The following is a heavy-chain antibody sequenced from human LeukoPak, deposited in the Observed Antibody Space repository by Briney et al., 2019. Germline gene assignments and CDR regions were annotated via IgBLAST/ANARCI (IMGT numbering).Heavy chain of an antibody. V-gene: IGHV4-4*09. D-gene: IGHD2-8*01. CDR3: ATSNDAKIVRFDH. Sequence: SETLSLTCTVSGVSMSAYQWSWVRRSPEKGLEWIGCINTKGETSYNPSLKSRVTTSVDTSKSQLSLRLTSVTAADTAVYYCATSNDAKIVRFDHWGQGAPVTVSS. CDR2: INTKGET. J-gene: IGHJ4*02. CDR1: GVSMSAYQ.